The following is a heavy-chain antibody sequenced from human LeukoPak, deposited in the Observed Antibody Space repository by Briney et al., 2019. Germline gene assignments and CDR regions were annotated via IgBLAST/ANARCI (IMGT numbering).Heavy chain of an antibody. J-gene: IGHJ5*02. CDR2: IYPVGT. D-gene: IGHD4-17*01. CDR1: GFTFSSYS. V-gene: IGHV3-53*01. Sequence: GGSLRLSCAASGFTFSSYSMNWVRQAPGKGLEWVSVIYPVGTYYAESVKGRFSISRDKSKNTVYLQMNSLRADDTAVYYCARGRDGDYVNWYDPWGQGILVTVSS. CDR3: ARGRDGDYVNWYDP.